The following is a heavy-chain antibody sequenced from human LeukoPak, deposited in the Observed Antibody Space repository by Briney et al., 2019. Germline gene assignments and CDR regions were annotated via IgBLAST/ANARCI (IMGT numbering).Heavy chain of an antibody. CDR3: AIVGSYSSSWGLDY. D-gene: IGHD6-13*01. CDR1: GFTFSSYD. J-gene: IGHJ4*02. CDR2: ISAAGDMT. V-gene: IGHV3-23*01. Sequence: GGSLRLSCAASGFTFSSYDMSWVRQAPGMGLEWVSGISAAGDMTYYADSVKGRFTISRDNFKNTLYLQMNSLRAEDTAVYYCAIVGSYSSSWGLDYWGQGTLVTVPS.